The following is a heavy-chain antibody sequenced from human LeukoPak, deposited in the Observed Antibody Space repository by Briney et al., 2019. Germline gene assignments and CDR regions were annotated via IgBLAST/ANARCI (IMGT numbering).Heavy chain of an antibody. CDR3: AKDQSVFGVLDY. CDR2: ISYDGSNK. D-gene: IGHD3-10*01. Sequence: GGSLRLSCAASGFTFSRYGMHWVRQAPGKGLERVAVISYDGSNKYYADSVKGRFTISRDNSKNTLYLQMNSLRAEDTAVYYCAKDQSVFGVLDYWGQGTLVTVSS. J-gene: IGHJ4*02. V-gene: IGHV3-30*18. CDR1: GFTFSRYG.